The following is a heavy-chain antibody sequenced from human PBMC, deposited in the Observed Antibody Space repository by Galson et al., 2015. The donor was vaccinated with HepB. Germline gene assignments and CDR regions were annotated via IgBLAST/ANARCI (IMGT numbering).Heavy chain of an antibody. CDR2: ISYDGSNK. D-gene: IGHD2-21*01. V-gene: IGHV3-30-3*01. CDR3: ARDIAISGLDY. Sequence: SLRLSCAASGFTFSSYAMHWVRQAPGKGLEWVAVISYDGSNKYYADSVKGRFTISRDNSKNTLYLQMNSLRAEDTAVYYCARDIAISGLDYCGQGTLVTVSS. J-gene: IGHJ4*02. CDR1: GFTFSSYA.